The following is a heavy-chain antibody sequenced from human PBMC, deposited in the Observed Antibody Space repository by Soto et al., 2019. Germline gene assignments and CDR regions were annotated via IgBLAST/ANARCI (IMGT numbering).Heavy chain of an antibody. Sequence: ASVEVSCKASGGTFSSYAISWVLQAPGQGLEWMGGIIPIFGTANYAQKFQGRVTITADKSTSTAYMELSSLRSEDTAVYYCARSNCSSTSCYSSGRLDYWGQGTLVTV. CDR1: GGTFSSYA. CDR2: IIPIFGTA. CDR3: ARSNCSSTSCYSSGRLDY. D-gene: IGHD2-2*02. J-gene: IGHJ4*02. V-gene: IGHV1-69*06.